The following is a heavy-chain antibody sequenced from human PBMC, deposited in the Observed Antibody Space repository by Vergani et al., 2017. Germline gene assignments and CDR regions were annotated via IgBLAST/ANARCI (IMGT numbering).Heavy chain of an antibody. V-gene: IGHV3-21*01. Sequence: EVQLVESGGGLVQPGRSLRLSCAASGFTFDDYAMHWVRQAPGKGLEWVSSISSSSSYIYYADSVKGRFTISRDNAKNSLYLQMNSLRAEDTAVYYCARDGGGSYYDYYYYYMDVWGKGTTVTVSS. J-gene: IGHJ6*03. CDR3: ARDGGGSYYDYYYYYMDV. CDR1: GFTFDDYA. D-gene: IGHD1-26*01. CDR2: ISSSSSYI.